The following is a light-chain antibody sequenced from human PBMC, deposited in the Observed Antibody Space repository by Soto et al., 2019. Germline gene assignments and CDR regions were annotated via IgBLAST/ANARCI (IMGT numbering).Light chain of an antibody. V-gene: IGKV1-27*01. CDR1: QGISNY. J-gene: IGKJ1*01. Sequence: DVQMTQSPSSLSASVGDRVTITCRASQGISNYLAWYQQKPGKVPKLLIYAASTLQSGVPPRFSGSGSVGDFTVTISSLQPEGVATYYCQKYNYAPQTFGQGTKVEIK. CDR3: QKYNYAPQT. CDR2: AAS.